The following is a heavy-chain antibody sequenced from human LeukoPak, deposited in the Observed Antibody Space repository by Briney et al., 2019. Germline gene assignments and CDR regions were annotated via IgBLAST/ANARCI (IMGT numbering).Heavy chain of an antibody. CDR2: IYYSGST. CDR3: ARHEWGITNAFDI. CDR1: GGSISSSSYY. D-gene: IGHD1-14*01. J-gene: IGHJ3*02. V-gene: IGHV4-39*01. Sequence: SETLSLTCTVSGGSISSSSYYWGWIRQPPGKGLGWIGSIYYSGSTYYNPSLKSRVTISVDTSKKQFSLKLRSVTAADTAVYYCARHEWGITNAFDIWGQGTMVTVSS.